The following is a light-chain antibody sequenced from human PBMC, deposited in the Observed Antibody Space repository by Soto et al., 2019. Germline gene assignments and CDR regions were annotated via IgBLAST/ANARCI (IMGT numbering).Light chain of an antibody. CDR3: QYYNDYCWT. Sequence: DIQLTQSPSTLSASVGDRVTITCRASQTISSWLAWYQQKPGKAPNLLFYETSNLESGVPSRFSGSGSGTEFTLTISSLQPDDFATYYCQYYNDYCWTCGQGTKVEIK. V-gene: IGKV1-5*03. CDR1: QTISSW. CDR2: ETS. J-gene: IGKJ1*01.